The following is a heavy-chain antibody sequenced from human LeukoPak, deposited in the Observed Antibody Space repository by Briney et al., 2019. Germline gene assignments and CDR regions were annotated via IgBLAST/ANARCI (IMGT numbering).Heavy chain of an antibody. Sequence: GGSLRLSCAASGFTVSSNYMSWVRQAPGKGLEWVSVIYSGGSTYYADSVKGRFTISRDNSKNTLYLQMNSLRAEDTAVYYCARDCSGGSCYPGSDNWFDPWGQGTLVTVSS. J-gene: IGHJ5*02. V-gene: IGHV3-66*02. CDR3: ARDCSGGSCYPGSDNWFDP. D-gene: IGHD2-15*01. CDR1: GFTVSSNY. CDR2: IYSGGST.